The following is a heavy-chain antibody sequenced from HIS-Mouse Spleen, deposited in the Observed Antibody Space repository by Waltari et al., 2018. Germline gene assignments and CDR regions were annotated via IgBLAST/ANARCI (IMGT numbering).Heavy chain of an antibody. CDR3: AREIPYSSSWYDWYFDL. V-gene: IGHV4-39*07. D-gene: IGHD6-13*01. J-gene: IGHJ2*01. CDR1: GGSISSSSYY. Sequence: QLQLQESGPGLVKPSETLSLTCTVSGGSISSSSYYLGWIRQPPGKGLEWIGSIYYSGTPYSNPSLNSRVTISVDTSKNQFSLKLSSVTAADTAVYYCAREIPYSSSWYDWYFDLWGRGTLVTVSS. CDR2: IYYSGTP.